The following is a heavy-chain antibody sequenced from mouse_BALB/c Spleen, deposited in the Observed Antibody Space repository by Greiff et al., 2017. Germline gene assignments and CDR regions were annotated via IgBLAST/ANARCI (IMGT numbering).Heavy chain of an antibody. J-gene: IGHJ4*01. D-gene: IGHD1-1*02. Sequence: EVMLVESGGGLVKPGGSLKLSCAASGFTFSSYAMSWVRQSPEKRLEWVAEISSGGSYTYYPDTVTGRFTISRDNAKNTLYLEMSSLRSEDTAMYYCARDRGGAYAMDYWGQGTSVTVSS. CDR2: ISSGGSYT. CDR1: GFTFSSYA. V-gene: IGHV5-9-4*01. CDR3: ARDRGGAYAMDY.